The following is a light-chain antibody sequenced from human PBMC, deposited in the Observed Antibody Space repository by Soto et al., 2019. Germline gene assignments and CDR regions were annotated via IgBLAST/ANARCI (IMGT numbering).Light chain of an antibody. J-gene: IGKJ1*01. CDR1: QSVSSSS. Sequence: IVLTQSPGTLSLSPGERATLSCRASQSVSSSSLAWYQQKPGQAPRLLIFGASNRATGIPDRFSGSGSGTDFTLTISRLEPEDFAVYYCQLYGSSPPGTFGQGTKVEIK. CDR2: GAS. CDR3: QLYGSSPPGT. V-gene: IGKV3-20*01.